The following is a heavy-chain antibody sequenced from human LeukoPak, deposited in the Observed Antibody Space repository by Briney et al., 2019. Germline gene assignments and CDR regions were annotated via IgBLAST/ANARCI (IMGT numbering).Heavy chain of an antibody. CDR2: IYGDDET. D-gene: IGHD3-22*01. Sequence: PGGSLRLSCAASGFTITTNYMNWVRQAPGKGLEWVSVIYGDDETNYADSVKGRFTISRDNSKNTLYLQMNSLRAEDTAVYYCARDGRDSSGHSNYYFDYWGQGTLVTVSS. CDR1: GFTITTNY. J-gene: IGHJ4*02. CDR3: ARDGRDSSGHSNYYFDY. V-gene: IGHV3-53*01.